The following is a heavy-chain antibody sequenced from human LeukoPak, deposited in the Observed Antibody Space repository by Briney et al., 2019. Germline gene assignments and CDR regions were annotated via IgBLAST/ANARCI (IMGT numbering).Heavy chain of an antibody. CDR2: INPSGGGT. J-gene: IGHJ4*02. CDR1: GYTFTNYY. Sequence: GASVKVSCKASGYTFTNYYIHWVRQAPGQGLEWMGIINPSGGGTSYAQKFQGRVTMTRDTSTSTVYMELSSLRSKDAAVYYCARPGHSSGSYYPDYWGQGTLVTISS. CDR3: ARPGHSSGSYYPDY. D-gene: IGHD3-22*01. V-gene: IGHV1-46*01.